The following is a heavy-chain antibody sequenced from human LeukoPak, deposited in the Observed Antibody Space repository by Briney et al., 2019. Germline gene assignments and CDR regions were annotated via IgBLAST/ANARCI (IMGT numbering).Heavy chain of an antibody. J-gene: IGHJ4*02. CDR3: ATPLPYGSGSYYPPEKNY. D-gene: IGHD3-10*01. Sequence: GASVKVSCKVSGYTLTELSMHWVRQAPGKGLEWMGGFDPEDGETIYAQKFQGRVTMTEETSTDTAYRELSSLRSEDTAVYYCATPLPYGSGSYYPPEKNYWGPGTLVTVSS. V-gene: IGHV1-24*01. CDR1: GYTLTELS. CDR2: FDPEDGET.